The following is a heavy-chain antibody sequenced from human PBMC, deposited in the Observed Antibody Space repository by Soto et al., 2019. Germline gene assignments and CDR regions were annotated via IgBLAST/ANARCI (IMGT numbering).Heavy chain of an antibody. D-gene: IGHD2-2*01. CDR3: AKAGAYCSIPICYLRGNYYYVMSV. J-gene: IGHJ6*04. V-gene: IGHV3-23*01. Sequence: PGGSLRLSCVASGFTFSTNAMSWVRQAPGKGLEWVSGITGSGGGTYYADSVKGRFTISRDNSKNTLYLQMVSLRAEDTALYYWAKAGAYCSIPICYLRGNYYYVMSVWGKGTTVTVSS. CDR2: ITGSGGGT. CDR1: GFTFSTNA.